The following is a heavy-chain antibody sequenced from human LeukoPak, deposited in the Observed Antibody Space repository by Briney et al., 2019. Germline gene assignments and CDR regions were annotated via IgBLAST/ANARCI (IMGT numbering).Heavy chain of an antibody. J-gene: IGHJ5*02. CDR3: SKGNWNDD. CDR2: ISGGGGST. Sequence: GGSLRLSCVASGFTFSNYAMTWVRQVPGRGLEWVSGISGGGGSTYYADSVKGRFTISRDNSKNTLYMQMNILRAEDTAVYYCSKGNWNDDWGQGTLVTVSS. CDR1: GFTFSNYA. V-gene: IGHV3-23*01.